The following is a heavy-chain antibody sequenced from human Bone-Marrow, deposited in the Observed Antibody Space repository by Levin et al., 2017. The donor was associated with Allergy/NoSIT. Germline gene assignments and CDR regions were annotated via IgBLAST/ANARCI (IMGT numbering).Heavy chain of an antibody. CDR1: GFTFGNYA. V-gene: IGHV3-9*01. J-gene: IGHJ4*02. Sequence: PGGSLRLSCAGSGFTFGNYAMHWVRQGPGKGLQWVAGITWNGGDLGYAETVKGRFTISRDNAKNSLYLQMNNLTPEDTAFYYCSKSNVRGYTYGYRDNWGQGTLVTVSS. CDR3: SKSNVRGYTYGYRDN. D-gene: IGHD5-18*01. CDR2: ITWNGGDL.